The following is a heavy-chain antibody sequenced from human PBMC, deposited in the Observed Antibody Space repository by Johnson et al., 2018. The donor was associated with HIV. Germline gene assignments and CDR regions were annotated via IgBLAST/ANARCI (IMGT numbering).Heavy chain of an antibody. CDR1: GFSFSDYY. CDR2: ISGSGGTI. J-gene: IGHJ3*02. Sequence: QVHLVESGGGLVKPGGSLRLSCTASGFSFSDYYMSWNRQAPGKGLEWVSYISGSGGTIYNADSVKGRFTISRDNAKNSLYLQMNSLRAEDTAVYYCATLKGPRLHIAARRPDAFDIWGQGTMVTVSS. D-gene: IGHD6-6*01. CDR3: ATLKGPRLHIAARRPDAFDI. V-gene: IGHV3-11*04.